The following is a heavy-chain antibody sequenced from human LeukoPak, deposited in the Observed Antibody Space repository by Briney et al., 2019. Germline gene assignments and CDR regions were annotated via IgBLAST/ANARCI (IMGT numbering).Heavy chain of an antibody. CDR3: ARGHLGFSGDDY. Sequence: PSETLSLTCAVYGGPFSGYYWSWIRQPPGKGLEWIGEINHSGSTNYNPSLKSRVTISVDTSKNQFSLKLSSVTAADTAVYYCARGHLGFSGDDYWGQGTLVTVSS. J-gene: IGHJ4*02. V-gene: IGHV4-34*01. D-gene: IGHD7-27*01. CDR1: GGPFSGYY. CDR2: INHSGST.